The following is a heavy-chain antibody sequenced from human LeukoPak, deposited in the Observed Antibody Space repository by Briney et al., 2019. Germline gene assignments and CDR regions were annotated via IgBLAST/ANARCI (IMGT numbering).Heavy chain of an antibody. Sequence: YYCPSLKNRVIMSVDTSKNQFSLDLSSATAADTAIYYCARRRHNYDYYDVWGQGTRVTVS. V-gene: IGHV4-39*01. J-gene: IGHJ3*01. CDR3: ARRRHNYDYYDV. D-gene: IGHD3-16*01.